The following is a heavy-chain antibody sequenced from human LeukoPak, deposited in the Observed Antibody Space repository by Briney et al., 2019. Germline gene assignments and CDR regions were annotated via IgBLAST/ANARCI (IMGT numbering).Heavy chain of an antibody. V-gene: IGHV3-7*01. CDR2: IKRDGGEI. CDR3: SREWN. J-gene: IGHJ4*02. CDR1: GFTFRSDW. Sequence: GGFLRLSCVASGFTFRSDWMSWVRQAPGKGPERVASIKRDGGEIYYVASVKGRVTISSDNARNSLYLQMNSLRVEDTAVYYCSREWNWGQGSLVTVSS.